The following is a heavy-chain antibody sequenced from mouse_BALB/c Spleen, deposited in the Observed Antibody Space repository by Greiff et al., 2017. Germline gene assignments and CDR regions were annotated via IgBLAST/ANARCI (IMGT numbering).Heavy chain of an antibody. CDR3: AREGSNYDYYAMDY. Sequence: EVQRVESGGGLVKPGGSLKLSCAASGFTFSSFGMHWVRQAPEKGLEWVAYISSGSSTIYYADTVKGRFTISRDNPKNTLFLQMTSLRSEDTAMYYCAREGSNYDYYAMDYWGQGTSVTVSS. D-gene: IGHD2-5*01. CDR2: ISSGSSTI. J-gene: IGHJ4*01. V-gene: IGHV5-17*02. CDR1: GFTFSSFG.